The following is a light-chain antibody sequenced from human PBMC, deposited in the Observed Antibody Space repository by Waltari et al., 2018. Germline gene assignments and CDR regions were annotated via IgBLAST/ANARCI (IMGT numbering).Light chain of an antibody. J-gene: IGKJ2*01. CDR2: WAS. CDR3: QQCYSSPYT. CDR1: QSVLSSSNNKNY. Sequence: DIVMTQSPDSLAVSLGERATINCKSSQSVLSSSNNKNYLGWYQQKPVQPPKLLISWASTRESGVPDQFSGSGSGTEFTLTISSLQAEDVAVYYCQQCYSSPYTFGQGTKLEIK. V-gene: IGKV4-1*01.